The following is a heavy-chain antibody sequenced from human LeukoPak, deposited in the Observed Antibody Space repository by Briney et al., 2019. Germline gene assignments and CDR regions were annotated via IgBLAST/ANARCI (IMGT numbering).Heavy chain of an antibody. D-gene: IGHD3-10*01. CDR3: AKETYYGSGSYHIPDPFDI. CDR2: IWYDVVNK. V-gene: IGHV3-33*06. J-gene: IGHJ3*02. CDR1: SLSFSIFG. Sequence: GGSQTLLCGPASLSFSIFGMQWTRQAPGKWREWVAAIWYDVVNKKYGPSVEGPFTISRDTPRNTLYLQRNRLRAEDTAFNYCAKETYYGSGSYHIPDPFDIWGQGTMVTVSS.